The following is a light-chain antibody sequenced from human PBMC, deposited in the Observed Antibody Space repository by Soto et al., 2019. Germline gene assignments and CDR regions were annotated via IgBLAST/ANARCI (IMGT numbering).Light chain of an antibody. CDR3: SSYAGSSNV. V-gene: IGLV2-8*01. J-gene: IGLJ1*01. CDR2: EAN. CDR1: SXDVGGYNY. Sequence: QSVLTQPPPASGSPGQSVAISCTGTSXDVGGYNYVSWYQQHPGKAPKLMIYEANKRPSGVPDRFSGSKSGNTASLTVSGLQAEDEADYYCSSYAGSSNVFGTGTKGTVL.